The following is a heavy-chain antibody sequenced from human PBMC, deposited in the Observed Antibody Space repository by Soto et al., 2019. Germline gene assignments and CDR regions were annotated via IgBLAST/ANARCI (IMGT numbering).Heavy chain of an antibody. Sequence: GGSLRLSCASSVCTFSSYAMGCVRHSPGRGLEWVSAISGGGGSTYYADSVKGRFTISRDNSQNKLFLQMNSLRVEDTALYYCAKNVVPIRSALYFECWGQGTRVIVS. CDR1: VCTFSSYA. V-gene: IGHV3-23*01. CDR3: AKNVVPIRSALYFEC. D-gene: IGHD3-16*01. J-gene: IGHJ4*02. CDR2: ISGGGGST.